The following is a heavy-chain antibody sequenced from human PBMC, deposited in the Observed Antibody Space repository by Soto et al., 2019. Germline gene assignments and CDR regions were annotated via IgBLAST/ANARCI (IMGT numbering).Heavy chain of an antibody. CDR2: IIPIFGTA. CDR3: ARDIGVRNEWYFDL. D-gene: IGHD1-26*01. J-gene: IGHJ2*01. V-gene: IGHV1-69*01. Sequence: QVQLVQSGAEVKKPGSSVKVSCKASGGTFSSYAISWVRQAPGQGLEWMGGIIPIFGTANYALKFQGRVTITADESTSTAYMELSSLRSEDTAVYYCARDIGVRNEWYFDLWGRGTLVTVSS. CDR1: GGTFSSYA.